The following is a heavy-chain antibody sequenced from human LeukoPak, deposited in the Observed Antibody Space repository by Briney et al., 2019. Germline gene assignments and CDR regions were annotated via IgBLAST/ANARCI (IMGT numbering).Heavy chain of an antibody. V-gene: IGHV4-59*01. J-gene: IGHJ4*02. CDR2: ADYSGGT. D-gene: IGHD6-13*01. CDR3: ARVGSWSFDY. CDR1: GGSISTYY. Sequence: PSETLSLTCTVSGGSISTYYWSWLRQPPGKGLEWIGYADYSGGTNYNPSLKGRLMISVDTSKNQFSLKLASVTAADTAVYFCARVGSWSFDYWGQGTLVTVSS.